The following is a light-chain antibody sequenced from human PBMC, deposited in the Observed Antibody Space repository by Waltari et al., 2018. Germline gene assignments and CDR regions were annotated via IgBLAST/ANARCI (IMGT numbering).Light chain of an antibody. Sequence: HSVLTQPPSVSGAPGQRVTISCTGSGSNIGAGYDVHWSQQLPRAAPKLLIYGSTTRPLGVPDRFFGSTSGTSASLTITGLQAEDEADYYCQSYDTSLSVVFGGGTKLTVL. V-gene: IGLV1-40*01. CDR3: QSYDTSLSVV. CDR2: GST. J-gene: IGLJ3*02. CDR1: GSNIGAGYD.